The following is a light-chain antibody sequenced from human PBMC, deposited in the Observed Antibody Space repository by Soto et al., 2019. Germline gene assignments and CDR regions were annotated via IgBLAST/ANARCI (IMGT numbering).Light chain of an antibody. J-gene: IGKJ1*01. Sequence: DVVMTQSPLSLPVTLGQPASISCRSSQSLVCSDGNTYLNWFQQRPGQSPRRLIYKISNRDSGVPDRFNGSGSGTDFTLKIIRVEAEDVGVYYCMQGTHWPPWTFGQGTKVEIK. CDR1: QSLVCSDGNTY. V-gene: IGKV2-30*01. CDR3: MQGTHWPPWT. CDR2: KIS.